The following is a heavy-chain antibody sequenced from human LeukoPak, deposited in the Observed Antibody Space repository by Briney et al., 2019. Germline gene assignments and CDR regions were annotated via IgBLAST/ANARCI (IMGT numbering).Heavy chain of an antibody. Sequence: PSETLSLTCAVSGGSISSYYWSWIRQPPGKGLEWIGYIYYSGSTNYNPSLKSRVTISADTSKNQFSLKLSSVTAADTAVYYCAGGEMATVSPAFDIWGQGTMVTVSS. J-gene: IGHJ3*02. V-gene: IGHV4-59*01. CDR2: IYYSGST. CDR1: GGSISSYY. CDR3: AGGEMATVSPAFDI. D-gene: IGHD5-24*01.